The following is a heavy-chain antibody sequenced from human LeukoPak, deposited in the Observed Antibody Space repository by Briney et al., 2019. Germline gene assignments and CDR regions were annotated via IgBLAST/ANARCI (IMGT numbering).Heavy chain of an antibody. CDR1: GFTFSSYS. CDR2: ISSSSSYI. CDR3: ARGLPIVVVVAATDAFDI. V-gene: IGHV3-21*01. Sequence: GGSLRLSCAASGFTFSSYSMNWVRQAPGKGLEWVSSISSSSSYIYYADSVKGRFTISRDNAKNSLYLQMNSLRAEDTAVYYCARGLPIVVVVAATDAFDIWGRGTMVTVSS. J-gene: IGHJ3*02. D-gene: IGHD2-15*01.